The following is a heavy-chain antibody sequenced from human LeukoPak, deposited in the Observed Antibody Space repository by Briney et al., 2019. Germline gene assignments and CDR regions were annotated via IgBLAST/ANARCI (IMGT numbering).Heavy chain of an antibody. V-gene: IGHV7-4-1*02. CDR3: ARDMPYYYYYYGMDV. CDR2: INTNTGNP. J-gene: IGHJ6*02. D-gene: IGHD2-2*01. Sequence: ASVKVCCKASGYTFISYAMNWVRQAPGQGLEWMGWINTNTGNPTYAQGFTGRFVFSLDTSVSTAYLQISSLKAEDTAVYYCARDMPYYYYYYGMDVWGQGTTVTVSS. CDR1: GYTFISYA.